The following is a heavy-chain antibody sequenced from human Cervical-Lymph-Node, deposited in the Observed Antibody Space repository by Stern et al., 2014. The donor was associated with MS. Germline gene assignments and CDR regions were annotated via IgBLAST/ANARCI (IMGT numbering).Heavy chain of an antibody. V-gene: IGHV3-23*04. J-gene: IGHJ6*02. CDR3: AKESGSYDYYYFGMDV. CDR2: ISGSGADT. CDR1: GLTFSSYG. Sequence: VQLVESGGGLVQPGGSLRLSCTASGLTFSSYGMSWVRQAPGKGLECVSVISGSGADTYYGDSVKGRFTISRDNSKNTLYLRMNSLRAEDTAVYYCAKESGSYDYYYFGMDVWGQGTTVIVSS. D-gene: IGHD1-26*01.